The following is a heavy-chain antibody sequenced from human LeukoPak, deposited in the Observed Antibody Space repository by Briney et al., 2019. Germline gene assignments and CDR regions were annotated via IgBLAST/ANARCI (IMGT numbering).Heavy chain of an antibody. Sequence: SETLSLTCTVSGDPISRSTYHWPRIPQPPGKGLVWIGSSYYSGSTYYNPALNSRLTISVDTSKNQFSLKLRSVTAADRAVYYCARDWTCDDGFGIWGQGTMVTLS. CDR1: GDPISRSTYH. D-gene: IGHD3/OR15-3a*01. CDR3: ARDWTCDDGFGI. J-gene: IGHJ3*02. CDR2: SYYSGST. V-gene: IGHV4-39*07.